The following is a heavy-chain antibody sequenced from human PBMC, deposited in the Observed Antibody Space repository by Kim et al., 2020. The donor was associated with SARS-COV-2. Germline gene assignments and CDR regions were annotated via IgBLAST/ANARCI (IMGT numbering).Heavy chain of an antibody. D-gene: IGHD3-22*01. CDR2: IYYSGST. CDR1: GGSISSGGYY. J-gene: IGHJ4*02. Sequence: SETLSLTCTVSGGSISSGGYYWSWIRQHPGKGLEWIGYIYYSGSTYYNPSLKSRVTISVDTSKNQFSLKLSSVTAADTAVYYCAREEANYDSSGYSPLWGQGTLVTVSS. V-gene: IGHV4-31*03. CDR3: AREEANYDSSGYSPL.